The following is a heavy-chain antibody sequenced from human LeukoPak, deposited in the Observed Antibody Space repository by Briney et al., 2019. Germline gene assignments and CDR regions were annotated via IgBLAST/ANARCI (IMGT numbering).Heavy chain of an antibody. CDR1: GLTFSKAW. Sequence: PGGSLRPSCAAPGLTFSKAWMTWVRQAPGKGLEWVGRIKRKNDGGTTDYAAPVKGRFTISRDDSKNTLYLQMNSLKTEDTAVFYCTTSQGRYSYGYYGMDVWGQGTTVTVSS. J-gene: IGHJ6*02. CDR2: IKRKNDGGTT. D-gene: IGHD5-18*01. CDR3: TTSQGRYSYGYYGMDV. V-gene: IGHV3-15*01.